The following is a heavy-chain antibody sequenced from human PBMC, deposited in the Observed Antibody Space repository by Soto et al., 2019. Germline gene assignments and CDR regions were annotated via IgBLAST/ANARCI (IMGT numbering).Heavy chain of an antibody. CDR2: IYYSGST. CDR3: ARIQRDSHDRYLHAF. Sequence: SETLSLTCTVSGGSISSGDYYWSWICQPPGKGLEWIGYIYYSGSTFYNPSLKSRVTISVDTAKNEFSLKLNSVTAADTATYYCARIQRDSHDRYLHAFWGQGTLVTVSS. CDR1: GGSISSGDYY. J-gene: IGHJ4*02. V-gene: IGHV4-30-4*02. D-gene: IGHD3-22*01.